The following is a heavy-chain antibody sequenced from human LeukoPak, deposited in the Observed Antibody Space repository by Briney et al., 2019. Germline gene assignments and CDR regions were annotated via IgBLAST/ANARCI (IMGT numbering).Heavy chain of an antibody. CDR2: IIPIFGTA. V-gene: IGHV1-69*01. D-gene: IGHD2-2*01. CDR1: GGTFSSYA. J-gene: IGHJ3*02. CDR3: ASGVVPAAMFLDAFDI. Sequence: SVKVSCKASGGTFSSYAISWVRQAPGQGLEWMGGIIPIFGTANYAQKFQGRVMITADESTSTAYMELSSLRSEDTAVYYCASGVVPAAMFLDAFDIWGQGTMVTVSS.